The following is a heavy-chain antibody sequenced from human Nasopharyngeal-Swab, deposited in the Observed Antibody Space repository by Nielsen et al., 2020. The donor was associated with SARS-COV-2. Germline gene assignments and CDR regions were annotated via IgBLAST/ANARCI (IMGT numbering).Heavy chain of an antibody. J-gene: IGHJ4*02. D-gene: IGHD7-27*01. CDR3: APDPNWGLGY. CDR1: GFTFNSYV. V-gene: IGHV3-23*01. Sequence: GESLKISCAASGFTFNSYVMIWVRQAPGEGLEWVSYITVSGDATNYAESVKGRFTISRDNSKNLLYPQMNSLRVEDTATYYCAPDPNWGLGYWGRGALVTVSS. CDR2: ITVSGDAT.